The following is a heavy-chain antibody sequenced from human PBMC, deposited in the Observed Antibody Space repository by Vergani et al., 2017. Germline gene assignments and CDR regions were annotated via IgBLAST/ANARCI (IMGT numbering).Heavy chain of an antibody. J-gene: IGHJ6*03. CDR2: INHSGST. V-gene: IGHV4-34*01. D-gene: IGHD3-3*01. Sequence: QVQLQQWGAGLLKPSETLSLTCAVYGGSFSGYYWSWIHQPPGKGLEWIGEINHSGSTNYNPSLKSRVTISVDTSKNQFSLKLSSVTAADTAVYYCARVQERYDFWSDRVRYYYYMDVWGKGTTVTVSS. CDR1: GGSFSGYY. CDR3: ARVQERYDFWSDRVRYYYYMDV.